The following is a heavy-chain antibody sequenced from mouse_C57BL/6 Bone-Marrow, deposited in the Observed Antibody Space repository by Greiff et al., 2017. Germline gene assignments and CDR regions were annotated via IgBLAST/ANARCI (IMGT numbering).Heavy chain of an antibody. V-gene: IGHV1-81*01. Sequence: QVHVKQSGAELARPGASVKLSCKASGYTFTSYGISWVKQRTGQGLEWIGEIYPRSGNTYYNEKFKGKATLTADKSSSTAYMELRSLTSEDSAVYFCARQGFWYFDVWGTGTTVTVSS. CDR3: ARQGFWYFDV. J-gene: IGHJ1*03. CDR2: IYPRSGNT. CDR1: GYTFTSYG.